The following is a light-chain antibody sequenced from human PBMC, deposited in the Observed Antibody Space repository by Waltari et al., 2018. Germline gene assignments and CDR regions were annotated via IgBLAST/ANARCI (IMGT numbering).Light chain of an antibody. Sequence: QSVLTQPPSASGTPGQRVTISCSGSSSNLGSNVVNWYQQVPGTTPNLLIYRNDQRPSGVPDRFSGSKSGTSASLAISGLRPEDEAEYYCASWDDSLNGRWEFGGGTKVTVL. CDR1: SSNLGSNV. CDR3: ASWDDSLNGRWE. CDR2: RND. J-gene: IGLJ3*02. V-gene: IGLV1-44*01.